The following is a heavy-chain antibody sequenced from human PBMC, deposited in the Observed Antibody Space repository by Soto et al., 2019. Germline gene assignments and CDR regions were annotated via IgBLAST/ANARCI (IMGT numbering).Heavy chain of an antibody. J-gene: IGHJ6*02. CDR2: INHSGST. V-gene: IGHV4-34*01. Sequence: QVQLQQWGAGLLKPSETLSLTCAVYGGSFSGYYWSWIRHPPGKGLEWIGEINHSGSTNYNPSLKSRVTISVDTSKNQFSLKLSSVTAADTAVYYCSRVALIGYYYGMDVWGQGTTVTVSS. CDR3: SRVALIGYYYGMDV. D-gene: IGHD2-15*01. CDR1: GGSFSGYY.